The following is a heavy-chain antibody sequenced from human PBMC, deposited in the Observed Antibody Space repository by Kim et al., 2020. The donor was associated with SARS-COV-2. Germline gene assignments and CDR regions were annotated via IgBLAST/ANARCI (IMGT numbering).Heavy chain of an antibody. CDR1: GFTFSSYA. J-gene: IGHJ4*02. D-gene: IGHD2-21*02. CDR2: ISGSGGST. CDR3: AKADLKLAYCGGDCYSRFDY. V-gene: IGHV3-23*01. Sequence: GGSLRLSCAASGFTFSSYAMSWVRQAPGKGLEWVSAISGSGGSTYYADSVKGRFTISRDNSKNTLYLQMNSLRAEDTAVYYCAKADLKLAYCGGDCYSRFDYWGQGTLVTVSS.